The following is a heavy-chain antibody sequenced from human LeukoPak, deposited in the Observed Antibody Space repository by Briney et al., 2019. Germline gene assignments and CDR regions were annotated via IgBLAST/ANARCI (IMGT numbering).Heavy chain of an antibody. CDR1: GFTFSGYS. V-gene: IGHV3-48*01. CDR3: AKSKDSYANFDY. J-gene: IGHJ4*02. Sequence: GGSLRLSCAASGFTFSGYSMNWVRQAPGKGLEWVSYISSTSTTIYHADSVKGRFTISRDNAKNSLYLQMNSLRAEDTTVYYCAKSKDSYANFDYWGQGTLVTVSS. CDR2: ISSTSTTI. D-gene: IGHD5-18*01.